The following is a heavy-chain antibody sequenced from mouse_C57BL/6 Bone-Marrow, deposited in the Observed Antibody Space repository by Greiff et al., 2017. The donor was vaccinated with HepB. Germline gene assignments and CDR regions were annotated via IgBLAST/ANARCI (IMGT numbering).Heavy chain of an antibody. CDR1: GFTFSSYA. CDR2: ISDGGSYT. J-gene: IGHJ4*01. CDR3: ARDPIYYYGSSYDKEY. V-gene: IGHV5-4*01. Sequence: DVKLVESGGGLVKPGGSLKLSCAASGFTFSSYAMSWVRQTPEKRLEWVATISDGGSYTYYPDNVKGRFTISRDNAKNNLYLQMSHLKSEDTAMYYCARDPIYYYGSSYDKEYWGQGTSVTVSS. D-gene: IGHD1-1*01.